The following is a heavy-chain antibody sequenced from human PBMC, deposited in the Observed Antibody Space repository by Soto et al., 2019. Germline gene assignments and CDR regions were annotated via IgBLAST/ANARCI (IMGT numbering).Heavy chain of an antibody. D-gene: IGHD6-13*01. CDR1: GFAFDDYV. Sequence: RRLSCAASGFAFDDYVIHWVRQPPGRGLEWVSGITWNGGTIRYVDSVKGRFTISRDNAENSLYLQMNSLRPEDTAVYYCAKGGSAALIAPSGRDNWFDPWGQGTQVTVSS. V-gene: IGHV3-9*01. CDR3: AKGGSAALIAPSGRDNWFDP. CDR2: ITWNGGTI. J-gene: IGHJ5*02.